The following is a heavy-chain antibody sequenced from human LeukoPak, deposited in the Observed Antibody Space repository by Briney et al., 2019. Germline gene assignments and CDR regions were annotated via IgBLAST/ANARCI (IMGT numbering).Heavy chain of an antibody. V-gene: IGHV4-59*01. Sequence: SETLSLTCTVSGGSISDYYWNWIRQPPGKGLEWVGYIYYSGSTTYNPSLKSRVTMSVDTAKNQFSLKLRSVTAADTAIYYCARGDFCSKSNCYLRPMDVWGKGTTVTVSS. J-gene: IGHJ6*03. CDR3: ARGDFCSKSNCYLRPMDV. CDR2: IYYSGST. CDR1: GGSISDYY. D-gene: IGHD3-3*01.